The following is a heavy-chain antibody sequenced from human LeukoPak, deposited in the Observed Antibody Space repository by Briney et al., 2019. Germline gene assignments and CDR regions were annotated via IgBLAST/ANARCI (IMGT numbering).Heavy chain of an antibody. V-gene: IGHV3-30*18. CDR2: ISYDGSNK. D-gene: IGHD2-2*01. J-gene: IGHJ5*02. CDR1: GFTFSSYG. Sequence: GGSLRLSCAASGFTFSSYGMHWVRQAPGKGLEWVAVISYDGSNKYYADSVKGRFTISRDNSKNTLYLQMNSLRAEDTAVYYCAKDRGVYQLPVIGWFDPWGQGTLVTVST. CDR3: AKDRGVYQLPVIGWFDP.